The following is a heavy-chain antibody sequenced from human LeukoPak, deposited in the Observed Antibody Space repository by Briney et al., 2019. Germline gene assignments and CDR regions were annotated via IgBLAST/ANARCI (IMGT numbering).Heavy chain of an antibody. CDR3: ARLMGYQQPTGGYYYYMDV. Sequence: SETLSLTCTVSGGSISNYYWSWIRQPPGKGLEWIGYIYASGGTNYNPSLKSRVTISVDTSKNQFSLRLSSVTAADTAMYYCARLMGYQQPTGGYYYYMDVWGKGTTVTASS. CDR1: GGSISNYY. V-gene: IGHV4-4*09. CDR2: IYASGGT. D-gene: IGHD2-8*01. J-gene: IGHJ6*03.